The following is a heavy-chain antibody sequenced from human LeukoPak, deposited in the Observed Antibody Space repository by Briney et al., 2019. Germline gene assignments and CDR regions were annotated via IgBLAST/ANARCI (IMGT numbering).Heavy chain of an antibody. CDR2: ISSSSSYI. CDR3: AREWDIVVVPAAIGNWFDP. CDR1: GFTFSSYS. Sequence: GGSLRLSCAASGFTFSSYSMNWVRQAPGKGLEWVSSISSSSSYIYYADSVKGRFTISRDNAKNSLYLQMNSLRAEDTAVYYCAREWDIVVVPAAIGNWFDPWGQGTLVTVSS. J-gene: IGHJ5*02. V-gene: IGHV3-21*01. D-gene: IGHD2-2*02.